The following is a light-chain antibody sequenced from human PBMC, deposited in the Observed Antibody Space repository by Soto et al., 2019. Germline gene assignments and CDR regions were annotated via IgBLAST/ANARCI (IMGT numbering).Light chain of an antibody. V-gene: IGKV3-15*01. CDR3: QQYNNWPSIT. CDR1: QSVSSN. CDR2: GAS. Sequence: IAMTQSPATLSVPPGERATLSCRASQSVSSNLAWYQQKPGQAPSRLIYGASTRATGSAARFSGSGSGTEFTLTISSLQSEDFAVYYCQQYNNWPSITFGQGTRLEIK. J-gene: IGKJ5*01.